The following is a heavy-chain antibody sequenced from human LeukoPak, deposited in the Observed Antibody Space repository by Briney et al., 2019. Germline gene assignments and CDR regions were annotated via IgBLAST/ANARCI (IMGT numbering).Heavy chain of an antibody. J-gene: IGHJ4*02. CDR2: IYYSGST. CDR3: ARVYSGYGDAQIDY. CDR1: GGSISSGGYY. V-gene: IGHV4-30-4*08. D-gene: IGHD4-17*01. Sequence: SQTLSLTCTVSGGSISSGGYYWSWIRQHPGKGLEWTGYIYYSGSTYYNPSLKSRVTISVDTSKNQFSLKLSSVTAADTAVYYCARVYSGYGDAQIDYWGQGTLVTVSS.